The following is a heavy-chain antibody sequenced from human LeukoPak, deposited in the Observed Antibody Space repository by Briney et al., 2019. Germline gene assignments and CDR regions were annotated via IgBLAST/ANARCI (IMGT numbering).Heavy chain of an antibody. V-gene: IGHV4-59*06. D-gene: IGHD2-2*01. J-gene: IGHJ4*02. CDR2: IYYSGST. CDR3: ARASTSCCYDY. Sequence: SETLSLTCTVSGGSISSHSWSWIRQPPRKGLEWIGYIYYSGSTYYNPSLKSRVTISVDTSKNQFSLKLSSVTAADTAVYYCARASTSCCYDYWGQGTLVTVSS. CDR1: GGSISSHS.